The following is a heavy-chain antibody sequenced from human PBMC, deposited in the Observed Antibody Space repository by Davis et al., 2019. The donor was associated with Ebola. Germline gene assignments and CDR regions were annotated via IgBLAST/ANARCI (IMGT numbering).Heavy chain of an antibody. CDR1: GYSFTSYY. CDR3: ARGGIAVADSYGMDV. Sequence: ASVKVSCKASGYSFTSYYMHWVRQAPGQGLEWMGLINPIAGSTSYAQKFQGRVTMTRDTSTRTVYMELSSLRSEDTAVYYCARGGIAVADSYGMDVWGQGTTVTVSS. CDR2: INPIAGST. J-gene: IGHJ6*02. D-gene: IGHD6-19*01. V-gene: IGHV1-46*01.